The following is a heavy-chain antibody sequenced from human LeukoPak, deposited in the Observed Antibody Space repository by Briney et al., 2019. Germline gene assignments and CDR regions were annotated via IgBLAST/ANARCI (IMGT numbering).Heavy chain of an antibody. D-gene: IGHD3-22*01. Sequence: GEALQISCKGAGYCFTSYWIGWGRQMPGKGLEWMGIIYPGDSDTRYSPSFQGQVTISADKSIGTAYLQWSSLKASDTAMYYCARQSFGDYYDSSGYYFDYWGQGTLVTVSS. CDR1: GYCFTSYW. J-gene: IGHJ4*02. CDR3: ARQSFGDYYDSSGYYFDY. V-gene: IGHV5-51*01. CDR2: IYPGDSDT.